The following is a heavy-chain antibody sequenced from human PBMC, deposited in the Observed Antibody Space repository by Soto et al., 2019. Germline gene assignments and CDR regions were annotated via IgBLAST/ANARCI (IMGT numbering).Heavy chain of an antibody. CDR2: IYYSGST. CDR1: GGSISSYY. J-gene: IGHJ4*02. D-gene: IGHD3-9*01. Sequence: NPSETLSLTCTVSGGSISSYYWSWIRQPPGKGLEWIGYIYYSGSTNYNPSLKSRVTISVDTSKNQFSLKLSSVTAADTAVYYCARLRYYDILTGYYIDYWGQGTLVSVSS. CDR3: ARLRYYDILTGYYIDY. V-gene: IGHV4-59*08.